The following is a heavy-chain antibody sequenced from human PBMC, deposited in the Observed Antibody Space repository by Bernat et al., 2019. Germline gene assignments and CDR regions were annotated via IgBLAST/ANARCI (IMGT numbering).Heavy chain of an antibody. Sequence: EVPLVESGGGLIKPGRSLRLSCAASGFTFRTYVMSWVRQTPGKGLEWVSSISGGGPNTYYANSVKGRFTISSDNSKNTLYLQMNSLRVEDTAVYYCATVKGATGGPVAFDYWGQGTLVTVSS. V-gene: IGHV3-23*04. CDR1: GFTFRTYV. CDR2: ISGGGPNT. D-gene: IGHD1-1*01. J-gene: IGHJ4*02. CDR3: ATVKGATGGPVAFDY.